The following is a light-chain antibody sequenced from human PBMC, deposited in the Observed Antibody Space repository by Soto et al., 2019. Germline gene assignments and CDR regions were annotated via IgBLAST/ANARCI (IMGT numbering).Light chain of an antibody. CDR1: ASNIGRDP. CDR3: AGWDGSLKGFV. CDR2: ENN. Sequence: VLTQPPSASGAPGQRVTISCSGSASNIGRDPVNWYQQVPGTAPKLLIYENNHRPSGVPDRFSGSKSGTSASLVISGLQSEDEAEYFCAGWDGSLKGFVFGTGTKGTVL. V-gene: IGLV1-44*01. J-gene: IGLJ1*01.